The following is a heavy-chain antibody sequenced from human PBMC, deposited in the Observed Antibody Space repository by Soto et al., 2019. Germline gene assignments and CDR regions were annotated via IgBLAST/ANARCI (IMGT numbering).Heavy chain of an antibody. J-gene: IGHJ5*02. CDR2: INHSGST. D-gene: IGHD6-13*01. CDR1: GGSFSGYY. CDR3: ARGMGSWSPRNWFDP. Sequence: SETLSLTCAVYGGSFSGYYSIWIRQPPGKGLEWIGEINHSGSTNYNPSLKSRVTISVDTSKNQFSLKLSSVTAADTAVYYCARGMGSWSPRNWFDPWGQGTLVTVSS. V-gene: IGHV4-34*01.